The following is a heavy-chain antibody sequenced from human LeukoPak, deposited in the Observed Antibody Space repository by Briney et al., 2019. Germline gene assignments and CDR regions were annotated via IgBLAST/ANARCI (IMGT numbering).Heavy chain of an antibody. J-gene: IGHJ5*02. V-gene: IGHV3-74*01. CDR3: ARAQEVEWFDP. CDR2: INSDGSST. Sequence: GGSLRPSCAASGFTFSSYWMHWVRHAPGKGLVWVSRINSDGSSTTYADSVKGRFTISRDNAKNSLYLQMNSLRAEDTAVYYCARAQEVEWFDPWGQGTLVTVSS. D-gene: IGHD5-24*01. CDR1: GFTFSSYW.